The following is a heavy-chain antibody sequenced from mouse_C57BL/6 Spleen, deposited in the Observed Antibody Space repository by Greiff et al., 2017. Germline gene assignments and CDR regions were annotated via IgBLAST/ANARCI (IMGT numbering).Heavy chain of an antibody. CDR2: IDPEDGDT. CDR1: GFNIKDYY. J-gene: IGHJ2*01. D-gene: IGHD1-1*01. CDR3: TTDYYGRSYDY. Sequence: VQLQQSGAELVRPGASVKLSCTASGFNIKDYYMHWVKQRPEQGLEWIGRIDPEDGDTEYAPKFQGKATMTADTSSNTAYLQLSNLTSEDTAVYYLTTDYYGRSYDYWGQGTTLPVSS. V-gene: IGHV14-1*01.